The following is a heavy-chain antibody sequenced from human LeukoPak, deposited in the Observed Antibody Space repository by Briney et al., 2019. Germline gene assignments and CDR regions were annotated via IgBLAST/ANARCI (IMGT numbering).Heavy chain of an antibody. CDR1: GYTFTSYG. D-gene: IGHD2-15*01. J-gene: IGHJ5*02. Sequence: ASVTVSCKASGYTFTSYGISWVRQAPGQGLEWMGWISAYNGNTNYAQKLQGRVTMTTDTSTSTAYMELRSLRSDDTAVYYCARVGVVVAATGNLWFDPWGQGTLVTVSS. V-gene: IGHV1-18*04. CDR2: ISAYNGNT. CDR3: ARVGVVVAATGNLWFDP.